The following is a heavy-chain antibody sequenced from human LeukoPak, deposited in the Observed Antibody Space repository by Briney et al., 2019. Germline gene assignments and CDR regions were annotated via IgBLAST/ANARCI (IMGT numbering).Heavy chain of an antibody. J-gene: IGHJ4*02. CDR2: ISYDGSNK. V-gene: IGHV3-30*04. D-gene: IGHD4-17*01. CDR1: GFTFSSYA. Sequence: SGGSLRLSCAASGFTFSSYAMRWVRQAPGKGLEWVAVISYDGSNKYYADSVKGRFTISRDNSKNTLYLQMNSLRAEDTAVYYCARWTTGIDYWGQGTLVTVSS. CDR3: ARWTTGIDY.